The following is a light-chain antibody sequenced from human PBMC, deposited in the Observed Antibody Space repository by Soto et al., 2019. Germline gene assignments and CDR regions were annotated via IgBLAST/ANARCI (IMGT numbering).Light chain of an antibody. V-gene: IGLV2-11*01. CDR3: CSYAGSYKGDF. CDR2: DVS. CDR1: SSDVGGYHY. Sequence: QSALTQPRSVSGSPGQSVTISCTGTSSDVGGYHYVSWYQQHPGKAPKLMIYDVSKRPSGVPDRFSGSKSGNTASLTISGLQAEDEADYYCCSYAGSYKGDFFGTGTKLTVL. J-gene: IGLJ1*01.